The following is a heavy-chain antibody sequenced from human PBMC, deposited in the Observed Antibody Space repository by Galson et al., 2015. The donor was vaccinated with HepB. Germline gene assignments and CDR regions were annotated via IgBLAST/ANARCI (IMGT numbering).Heavy chain of an antibody. CDR1: GFTFSSYW. J-gene: IGHJ4*02. V-gene: IGHV3-74*01. Sequence: SLRLSCAASGFTFSSYWMHWVRQAPGKGLVWVSRINSDGSSTSYADSVKGRFTISRDNAKNTLYLQMNSLRAEDTAVYYCARAQWDWNLDDYWGQGTLVTVSS. CDR3: ARAQWDWNLDDY. CDR2: INSDGSST. D-gene: IGHD1-1*01.